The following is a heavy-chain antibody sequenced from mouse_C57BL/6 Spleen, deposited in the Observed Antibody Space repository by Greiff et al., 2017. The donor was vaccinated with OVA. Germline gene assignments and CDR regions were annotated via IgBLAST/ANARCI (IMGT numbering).Heavy chain of an antibody. J-gene: IGHJ1*03. CDR3: ARDYDYDGWYFDV. V-gene: IGHV1-81*01. Sequence: LVESGAELARPGASVKLSCKASGYTFTSYGISWVKQRTGQGLEWIGEIYPRSGNTYYNEKFKGKATLTADKSSSTAYMELRSLTSEDSAVYFCARDYDYDGWYFDVWGTGTTVTVSS. CDR2: IYPRSGNT. D-gene: IGHD2-4*01. CDR1: GYTFTSYG.